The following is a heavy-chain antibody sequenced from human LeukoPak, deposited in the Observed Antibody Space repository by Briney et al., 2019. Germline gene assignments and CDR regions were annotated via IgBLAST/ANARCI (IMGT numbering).Heavy chain of an antibody. CDR2: INPGDSDT. D-gene: IGHD6-19*01. Sequence: GESLKISCKGSGYSFTNYWIGWVRQMPGKGLEWMGIINPGDSDTRYSPSFQGQVTISADKSISTAYLQWSSLKASDTAMYYCARRCPSSSSGCAFDYWGQGTLVTVSS. CDR1: GYSFTNYW. V-gene: IGHV5-51*01. CDR3: ARRCPSSSSGCAFDY. J-gene: IGHJ4*02.